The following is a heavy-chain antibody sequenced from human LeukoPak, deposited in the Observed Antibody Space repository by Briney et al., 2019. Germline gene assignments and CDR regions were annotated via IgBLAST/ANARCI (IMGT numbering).Heavy chain of an antibody. CDR3: ARGLAVLTVDWYFDL. J-gene: IGHJ2*01. D-gene: IGHD3-16*01. CDR1: GFTFSSYS. V-gene: IGHV3-21*01. CDR2: ISLASSYI. Sequence: GGSLRLSCAASGFTFSSYSMIWVRQAPGKGLKWVSFISLASSYIYYADSVKGRFTISRDNANNSLSLQMNSLRADDTAVYYCARGLAVLTVDWYFDLWGRGTLVTVSS.